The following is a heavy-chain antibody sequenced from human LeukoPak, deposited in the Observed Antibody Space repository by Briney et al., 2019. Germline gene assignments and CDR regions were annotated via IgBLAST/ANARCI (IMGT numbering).Heavy chain of an antibody. Sequence: ASVKVSYKASGYTFTGYYMHWVRQAPGQGLEWMGRINPNSGGTTYAQKFQGRVTMTRDTSISTAYMELSRLRSDDTAVYYCARVRYYDSSGYYLDYWGQGTLVTVSS. J-gene: IGHJ4*02. D-gene: IGHD3-22*01. CDR3: ARVRYYDSSGYYLDY. V-gene: IGHV1-2*06. CDR2: INPNSGGT. CDR1: GYTFTGYY.